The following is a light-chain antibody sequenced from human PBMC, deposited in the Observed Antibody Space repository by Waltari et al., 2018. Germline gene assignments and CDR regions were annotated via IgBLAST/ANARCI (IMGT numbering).Light chain of an antibody. J-gene: IGKJ4*01. V-gene: IGKV1-6*02. CDR1: QDIDNN. Sequence: QMTQSPSSLFASVGGTVTITCQASQDIDNNLNWYQQKPGKAPKLLISRASTLQGGIPSRFSGSGSGTDFTLTISSLQPEDFATYYCQQGYSYPITFAGGTKVEIK. CDR2: RAS. CDR3: QQGYSYPIT.